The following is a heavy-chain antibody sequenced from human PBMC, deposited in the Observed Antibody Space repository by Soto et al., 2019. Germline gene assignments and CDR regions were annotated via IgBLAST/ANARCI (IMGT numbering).Heavy chain of an antibody. Sequence: PSETLSLTCAVPGYSISSDNWWGWIRQPPGKGLEWIGYIFYTGTTYYNLSLKSRVTMSVDTAKDQFSLKLSSVTAADTAVYYCACTSWFNTQRDVHSGHGRXVT. CDR2: IFYTGTT. D-gene: IGHD2-8*01. CDR1: GYSISSDNW. V-gene: IGHV4-28*01. J-gene: IGHJ4*01. CDR3: ACTSWFNTQRDVH.